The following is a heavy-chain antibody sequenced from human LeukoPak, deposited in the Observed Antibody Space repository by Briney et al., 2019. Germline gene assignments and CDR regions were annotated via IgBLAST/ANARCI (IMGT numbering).Heavy chain of an antibody. D-gene: IGHD1-26*01. Sequence: PGGSLRLSCVGSGFTFSTYWMAWVRQAPGKGLEWVAYIKGDDSARHQADSVKGRFSISRDNGQNSVYLQMSSLRGEDTAVYYCARDVGGSLDYWGQGTLVTVSS. V-gene: IGHV3-7*01. CDR1: GFTFSTYW. J-gene: IGHJ4*02. CDR2: IKGDDSAR. CDR3: ARDVGGSLDY.